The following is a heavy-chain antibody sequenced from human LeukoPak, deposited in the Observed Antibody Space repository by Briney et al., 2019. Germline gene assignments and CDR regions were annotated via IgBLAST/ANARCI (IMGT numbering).Heavy chain of an antibody. J-gene: IGHJ4*02. V-gene: IGHV1-2*02. CDR1: GYTFTSYG. D-gene: IGHD3-16*01. CDR2: INPNSGGT. CDR3: ARGLGGFDY. Sequence: ASVKVSCKASGYTFTSYGISWVRQAPGQGLEWMGWINPNSGGTNYAQKFQGRVTMTRDTSISTAYMELSRLRSDDTAVYYCARGLGGFDYWGQGTLVTVSS.